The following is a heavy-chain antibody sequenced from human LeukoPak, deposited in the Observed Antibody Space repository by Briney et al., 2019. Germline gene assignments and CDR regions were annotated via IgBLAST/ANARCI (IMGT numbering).Heavy chain of an antibody. CDR3: AKDILAAGLFFDY. V-gene: IGHV3-11*01. CDR2: IDMSATTI. J-gene: IGHJ4*02. CDR1: GFTFSDYY. D-gene: IGHD6-13*01. Sequence: GGSLRLSCAASGFTFSDYYMGWIRQAPGKGLEWVSYIDMSATTIYYADSVKGRFTISRDNAKNSLFLQMNSLRAEDTAVYYCAKDILAAGLFFDYWGQGALVTVSS.